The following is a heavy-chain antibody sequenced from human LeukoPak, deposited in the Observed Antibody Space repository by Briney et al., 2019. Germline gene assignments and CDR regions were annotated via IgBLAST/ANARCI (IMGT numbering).Heavy chain of an antibody. J-gene: IGHJ4*02. CDR3: ARGEIGVFDY. Sequence: SETLSLTCTVSGGSITSGDSYWSWIRQPPGKGLEWIGYIYYSGSTYYNPSLKSRVTISVDTSKNQFSLKLSSVTAADTAVYYCARGEIGVFDYWGQGTLVTVSS. CDR2: IYYSGST. V-gene: IGHV4-30-4*08. D-gene: IGHD2/OR15-2a*01. CDR1: GGSITSGDSY.